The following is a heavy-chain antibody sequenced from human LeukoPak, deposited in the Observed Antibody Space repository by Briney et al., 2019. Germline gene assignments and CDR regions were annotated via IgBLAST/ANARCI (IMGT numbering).Heavy chain of an antibody. V-gene: IGHV4-61*08. Sequence: PSETLSLTCTVSGGSISSGGYYWSWIRQPPGKGLEWIGYIYYSGSTNYNPSLKSRVTISVDTSKNQFSLKLSSVTAADTAVYYCARARLGFGELLVFDYWGQGTLVTVSS. CDR3: ARARLGFGELLVFDY. CDR2: IYYSGST. J-gene: IGHJ4*02. D-gene: IGHD3-10*01. CDR1: GGSISSGGYY.